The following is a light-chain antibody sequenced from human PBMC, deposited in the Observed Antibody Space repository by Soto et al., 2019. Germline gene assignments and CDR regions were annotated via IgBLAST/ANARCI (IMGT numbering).Light chain of an antibody. Sequence: EIVMTQSPATLSVSPGERATLSCRASQSISSELACYQQRPGQPPRLLIYGASTRATGVPDRFTGSGSGSDFTLTISGLQSEDFAVYYCQQGHNWPLTFGQGTRLEI. V-gene: IGKV3-15*01. CDR1: QSISSE. CDR2: GAS. J-gene: IGKJ2*01. CDR3: QQGHNWPLT.